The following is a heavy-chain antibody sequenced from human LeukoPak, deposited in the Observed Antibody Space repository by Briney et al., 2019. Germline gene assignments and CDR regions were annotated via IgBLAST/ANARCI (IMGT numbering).Heavy chain of an antibody. Sequence: PGGSLRLSCAASGFTFSSYDMHWVRQAAGKGLEWVSVIGTAGDSYYPGSVKGRFTISRENAKNSFYLQMNCLRAGDTAVYYCVRGGSSGYWSLTDFDYWGQGTLVTVSS. CDR3: VRGGSSGYWSLTDFDY. CDR1: GFTFSSYD. D-gene: IGHD3-22*01. J-gene: IGHJ4*02. CDR2: IGTAGDS. V-gene: IGHV3-13*01.